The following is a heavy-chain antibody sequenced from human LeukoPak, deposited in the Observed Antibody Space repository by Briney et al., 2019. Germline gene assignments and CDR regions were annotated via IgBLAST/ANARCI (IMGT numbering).Heavy chain of an antibody. CDR3: ARARTSYYYDSSGYYSALDY. CDR2: IIPIFGTA. V-gene: IGHV1-69*13. D-gene: IGHD3-22*01. CDR1: GGTFSSYA. J-gene: IGHJ4*02. Sequence: SVKVSCKASGGTFSSYAISWVRQAPGRGLEWMGGIIPIFGTANYAQKFQGRVTITADESTSTAYMELSSLRSEDTAVYYCARARTSYYYDSSGYYSALDYWGQGTLVTVSS.